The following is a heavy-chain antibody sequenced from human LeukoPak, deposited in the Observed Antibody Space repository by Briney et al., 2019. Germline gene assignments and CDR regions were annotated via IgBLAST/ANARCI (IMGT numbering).Heavy chain of an antibody. J-gene: IGHJ4*02. CDR1: GFTFSNAW. CDR2: IKSKTDGGTT. V-gene: IGHV3-15*01. CDR3: TTGPPYKGERFLEWLNDPDY. D-gene: IGHD3-3*01. Sequence: AGGSLRLSCAASGFTFSNAWMSWVRQAPGKGLEWVGRIKSKTDGGTTDYAAPVKGRFTISRGDSKNTLYLQMNSLKTEDTAVYYCTTGPPYKGERFLEWLNDPDYWGQGTLVTVSS.